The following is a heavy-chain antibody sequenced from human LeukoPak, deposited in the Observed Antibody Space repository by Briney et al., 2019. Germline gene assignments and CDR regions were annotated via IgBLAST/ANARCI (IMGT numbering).Heavy chain of an antibody. CDR3: ARSTSYYYYMDV. Sequence: GGSLRLSCAASGFTFSSYSMNWVRQAPGKGLEWVSSISSSSSYIYYPDSVKGRFTISRGNAKNSLYLQMNSLRAEDTAVYYCARSTSYYYYMDVWGKGTTVTVSS. V-gene: IGHV3-21*01. J-gene: IGHJ6*03. CDR2: ISSSSSYI. CDR1: GFTFSSYS. D-gene: IGHD1-14*01.